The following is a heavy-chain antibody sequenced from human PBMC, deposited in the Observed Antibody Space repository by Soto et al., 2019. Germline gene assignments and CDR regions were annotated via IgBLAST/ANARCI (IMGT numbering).Heavy chain of an antibody. CDR3: ARDPKPGIAARDY. Sequence: SETLSLTCTVSGGSISSGDYYWSWIRQPPGKGLEWIGYIYYSGSTYYNPSLKSRVTISVDTSKNQFSLKLSSVTAADTAVYYCARDPKPGIAARDYWGQGTLVTVSS. V-gene: IGHV4-30-4*01. CDR2: IYYSGST. J-gene: IGHJ4*02. D-gene: IGHD6-6*01. CDR1: GGSISSGDYY.